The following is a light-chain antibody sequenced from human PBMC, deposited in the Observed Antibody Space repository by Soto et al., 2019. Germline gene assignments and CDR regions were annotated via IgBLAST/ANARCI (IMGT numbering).Light chain of an antibody. CDR2: GNI. CDR3: QSYDTGLSGVV. CDR1: SSNIGSHFD. J-gene: IGLJ2*01. Sequence: QSVLTQPPSVSGAPGQTVTISCTGTSSNIGSHFDVHWYQHLPGTVPKLLIYGNIHRPSGVPDRFSGSKSATSASLAIAGLQAEDEADYYCQSYDTGLSGVVFGGGTKLTVL. V-gene: IGLV1-40*01.